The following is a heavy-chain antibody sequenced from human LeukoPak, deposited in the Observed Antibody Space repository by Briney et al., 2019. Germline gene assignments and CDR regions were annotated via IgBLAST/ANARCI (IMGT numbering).Heavy chain of an antibody. D-gene: IGHD4-17*01. CDR2: IIPIFGTA. CDR3: AREPQGRATVPFFDY. CDR1: GGTFSSYA. Sequence: GASVKVSCKASGGTFSSYAISWVRQVPGQGLEWMGGIIPIFGTANYAQKFQGRVTITADESTSTAYMELSSLRSEDTAVYYCAREPQGRATVPFFDYWGQGTLVTVSS. J-gene: IGHJ4*02. V-gene: IGHV1-69*13.